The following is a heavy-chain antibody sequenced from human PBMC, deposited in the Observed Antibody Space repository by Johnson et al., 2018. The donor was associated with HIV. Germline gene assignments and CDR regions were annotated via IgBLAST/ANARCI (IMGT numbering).Heavy chain of an antibody. J-gene: IGHJ3*02. Sequence: VQLVESGGGLVQPGGSLRLSCAASGFTFSSYAMSWVRQAPGKGLEWVSGISGSGGSTYYADSVKGRFTISRDNAKNPLYLQMNSLRAEDTAVYYCARDPSRLRQSDIWGQGTMVTVSS. D-gene: IGHD3-16*01. CDR1: GFTFSSYA. CDR3: ARDPSRLRQSDI. CDR2: ISGSGGST. V-gene: IGHV3-23*04.